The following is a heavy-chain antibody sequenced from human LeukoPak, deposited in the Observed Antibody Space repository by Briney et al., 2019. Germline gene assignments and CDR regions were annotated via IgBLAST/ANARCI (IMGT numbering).Heavy chain of an antibody. CDR3: ARQEVAGDSYFDY. D-gene: IGHD6-19*01. CDR1: GGSISSSSYY. J-gene: IGHJ4*02. Sequence: SETLSLTCTVSGGSISSSSYYWGWIRQPPGKGLEWIGEIYHSGSTNYNPSLKSRVTISVDKSKNQFSLKLSSVTAADTAVYYCARQEVAGDSYFDYWGQGTLVTVSS. V-gene: IGHV4-39*07. CDR2: IYHSGST.